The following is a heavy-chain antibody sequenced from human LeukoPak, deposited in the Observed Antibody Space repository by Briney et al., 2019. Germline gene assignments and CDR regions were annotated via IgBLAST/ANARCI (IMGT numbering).Heavy chain of an antibody. CDR3: ARGGSGSYFSWLDP. D-gene: IGHD3-10*01. CDR1: GYTFTGYY. J-gene: IGHJ5*02. V-gene: IGHV1-2*02. CDR2: INPNSGGT. Sequence: ASVKVSCKASGYTFTGYYIHWVRQAPGQGVECVGWINPNSGGTSYAQKFQGRVTMTRDTSISTAYMELSRLRSDDTAVYYCARGGSGSYFSWLDPWGQGTLVTVSS.